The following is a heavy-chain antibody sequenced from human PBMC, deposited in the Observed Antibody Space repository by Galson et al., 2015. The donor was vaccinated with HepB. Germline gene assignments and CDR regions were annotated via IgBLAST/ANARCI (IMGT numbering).Heavy chain of an antibody. CDR2: ISYDGSNK. CDR3: ARDRRYCSSTSCSNPYYYYGMDV. D-gene: IGHD2-2*01. V-gene: IGHV3-30-3*01. Sequence: SLRLSCAASGFTFSSYAMHWVRQAPGKGLEWVAVISYDGSNKYYADSVKGRFTISRDNSKNTLYLQMNSLRAEDTAVYYCARDRRYCSSTSCSNPYYYYGMDVWGQGTTVTVSS. CDR1: GFTFSSYA. J-gene: IGHJ6*02.